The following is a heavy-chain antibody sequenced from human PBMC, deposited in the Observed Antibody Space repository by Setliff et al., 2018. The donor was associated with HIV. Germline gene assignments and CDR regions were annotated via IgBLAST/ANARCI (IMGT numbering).Heavy chain of an antibody. Sequence: PGGSLRLSCAASGFTVSSSYMSWVRQAPGKGLVWVSRINSDGSTTAYADSVKSRFTISRDNTRNTLYLQMNSLRAEDTAVYYCARSSGFHWGQGTLVTVSS. CDR1: GFTVSSSY. V-gene: IGHV3-74*01. CDR2: INSDGSTT. CDR3: ARSSGFH. J-gene: IGHJ4*02. D-gene: IGHD6-19*01.